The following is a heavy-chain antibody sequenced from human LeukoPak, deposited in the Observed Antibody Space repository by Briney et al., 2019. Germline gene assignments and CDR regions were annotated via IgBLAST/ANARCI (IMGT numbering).Heavy chain of an antibody. J-gene: IGHJ4*02. Sequence: SETLSLTCAVYGGSFSGYYWSWIRQPPGKGLEWIGEINHSGSTNYNPSLKSRVTISVDTSKNQFSLKLSSVAAADTAVYYCARSIAVAGTRAIDYWGQGTLVTVSS. CDR2: INHSGST. CDR3: ARSIAVAGTRAIDY. D-gene: IGHD6-19*01. CDR1: GGSFSGYY. V-gene: IGHV4-34*01.